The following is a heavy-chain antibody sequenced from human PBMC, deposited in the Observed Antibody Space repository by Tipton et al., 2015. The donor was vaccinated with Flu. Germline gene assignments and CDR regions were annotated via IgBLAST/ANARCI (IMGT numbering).Heavy chain of an antibody. J-gene: IGHJ4*02. CDR1: GDSISSDYY. CDR2: IFHTGST. Sequence: TLSLTCAVSGDSISSDYYWGWIRQPPGKGLEWIGNIFHTGSTYYNPSLKSRVTLSVDTSKDQFSLKVISVTAADTAVYYCARGLSGSGSYQRRYFDSWGQGTLVTVSS. CDR3: ARGLSGSGSYQRRYFDS. V-gene: IGHV4-38-2*01. D-gene: IGHD3-10*01.